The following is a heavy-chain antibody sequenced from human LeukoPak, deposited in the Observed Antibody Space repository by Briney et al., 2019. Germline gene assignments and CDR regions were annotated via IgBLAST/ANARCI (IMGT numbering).Heavy chain of an antibody. D-gene: IGHD3-22*01. Sequence: TGGSLRLSCAASGFTFSSYEMNWVRQAPGKGLEWVSYISSSGSTIYYADSVKGRFTISRDNAKNSPYLQMNSLRAEDTAVYYCARTANYYDSSGYDAFDIWGQGTMVTVSS. CDR2: ISSSGSTI. J-gene: IGHJ3*02. CDR3: ARTANYYDSSGYDAFDI. V-gene: IGHV3-48*03. CDR1: GFTFSSYE.